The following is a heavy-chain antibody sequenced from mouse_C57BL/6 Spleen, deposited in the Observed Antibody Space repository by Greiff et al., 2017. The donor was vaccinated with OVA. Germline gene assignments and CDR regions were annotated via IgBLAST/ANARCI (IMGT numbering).Heavy chain of an antibody. V-gene: IGHV1-15*01. CDR1: GYTFTDYE. J-gene: IGHJ4*01. CDR2: IDPETGGT. Sequence: QVQLQQSGAELVRPGASVTLSCKASGYTFTDYEMHWVKQTPVHGLEWIGAIDPETGGTAYNQKFKGKAILTADKSSSTAYMELRSLTSEDSAVYYCTRLGPSYAMDDWGQGTSVTVSS. D-gene: IGHD4-1*01. CDR3: TRLGPSYAMDD.